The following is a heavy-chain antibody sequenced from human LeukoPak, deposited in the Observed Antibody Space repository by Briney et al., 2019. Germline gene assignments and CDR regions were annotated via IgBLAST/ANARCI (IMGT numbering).Heavy chain of an antibody. J-gene: IGHJ4*02. CDR2: MNPNSGNT. Sequence: GASVKVSCKASGYTFTSYDINWVRQATGQGLEWMGWMNPNSGNTGNAQKFQGRVTMTRNTSISTAYMELSSLRSEDTAVYYCARGQGNPRLYGYPYWGQGTLVTVSS. D-gene: IGHD5-18*01. CDR3: ARGQGNPRLYGYPY. CDR1: GYTFTSYD. V-gene: IGHV1-8*01.